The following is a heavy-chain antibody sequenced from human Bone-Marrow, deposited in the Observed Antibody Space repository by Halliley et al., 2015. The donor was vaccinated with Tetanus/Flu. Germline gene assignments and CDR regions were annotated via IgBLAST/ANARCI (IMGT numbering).Heavy chain of an antibody. CDR3: ARGRQWLEYFDY. Sequence: WVSSIGRSGNIFYADSVKGRFTISRDNAKNSLDLQMDSLRAEDTAVYYCARGRQWLEYFDYWGQGTLATVSS. CDR2: IGRSGNI. D-gene: IGHD3-22*01. V-gene: IGHV3-21*01. J-gene: IGHJ4*02.